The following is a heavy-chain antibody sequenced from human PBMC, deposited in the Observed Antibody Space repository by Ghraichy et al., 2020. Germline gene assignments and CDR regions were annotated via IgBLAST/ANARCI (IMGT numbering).Heavy chain of an antibody. CDR3: AGGGFYEKNAYYYYFDY. J-gene: IGHJ4*02. V-gene: IGHV3-30-3*01. CDR1: GFTFITNT. D-gene: IGHD3-16*01. Sequence: GGSLRLSCAASGFTFITNTMHWVRQAPGKGLEWLALISFDGGIKNYADSVKGRFTISRDNSRNNLFLQMDGLRPEDTAVYYCAGGGFYEKNAYYYYFDYWGQGTLVTVSS. CDR2: ISFDGGIK.